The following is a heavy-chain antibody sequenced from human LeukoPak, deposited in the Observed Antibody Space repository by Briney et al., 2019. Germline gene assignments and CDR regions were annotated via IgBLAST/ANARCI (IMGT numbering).Heavy chain of an antibody. CDR3: AREKSLRTGGMDV. J-gene: IGHJ6*02. D-gene: IGHD3-16*01. CDR2: IIPVLGNS. CDR1: GGTFNSNS. Sequence: SVKVSCRASGGTFNSNSISWVRQAPGQGLEWMGRIIPVLGNSNYAQKFQGRVTLAADKSTGTAYMEMSSLRSEDTAVYYCAREKSLRTGGMDVWGQGTTVTVSS. V-gene: IGHV1-69*04.